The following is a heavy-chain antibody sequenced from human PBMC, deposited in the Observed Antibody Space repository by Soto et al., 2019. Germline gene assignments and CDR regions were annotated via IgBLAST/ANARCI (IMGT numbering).Heavy chain of an antibody. Sequence: PGGSLRLSCAASGFIFSSYAMHWVRQAPGKGLEWVAVISFDGSYKYYADTVKGRFTISRDNSKNSLCLQMNSLRAEDTAVYYCPRGYDFWIGYYYPYGMDVWGQGTTVTVS. J-gene: IGHJ6*02. CDR3: PRGYDFWIGYYYPYGMDV. CDR1: GFIFSSYA. V-gene: IGHV3-30-3*01. CDR2: ISFDGSYK. D-gene: IGHD3-3*01.